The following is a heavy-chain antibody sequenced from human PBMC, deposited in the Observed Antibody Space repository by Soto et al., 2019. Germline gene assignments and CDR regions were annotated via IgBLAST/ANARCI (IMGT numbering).Heavy chain of an antibody. V-gene: IGHV4-4*02. Sequence: SETLSLTCAVSGGSISSSNWWSWVRQPLGKGLEWIGEIYHSGSTNYNPSLKSRVTISVDKSKNQFSLKLSSVTAADTAVYYCARGGSSSWFPVYFDYWGQGTLVTVSS. CDR3: ARGGSSSWFPVYFDY. CDR2: IYHSGST. D-gene: IGHD6-13*01. J-gene: IGHJ4*02. CDR1: GGSISSSNW.